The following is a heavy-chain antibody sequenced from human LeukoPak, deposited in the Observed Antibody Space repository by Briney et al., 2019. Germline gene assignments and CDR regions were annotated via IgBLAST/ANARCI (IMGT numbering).Heavy chain of an antibody. D-gene: IGHD4-17*01. V-gene: IGHV3-48*03. J-gene: IGHJ4*02. CDR1: GFTLSRNE. CDR2: ISSSGSSI. Sequence: GGSLRLSCAASGFTLSRNEMNWVRQAPGKGLEWVSYISSSGSSIYYADSVKGRFTISRDNAKNSLYLQMNSLRAEDTAVYYCARFPTGFDYWGQGTLVTVSS. CDR3: ARFPTGFDY.